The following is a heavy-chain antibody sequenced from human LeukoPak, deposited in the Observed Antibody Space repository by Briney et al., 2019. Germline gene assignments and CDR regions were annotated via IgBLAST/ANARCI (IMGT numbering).Heavy chain of an antibody. D-gene: IGHD6-25*01. CDR1: GDSISRSTYY. J-gene: IGHJ4*02. CDR3: ARSSGTGTFSY. V-gene: IGHV4-39*02. Sequence: SETLSLTCAVSGDSISRSTYYWAWIRQPPGKGLEWIGSVYYGRSPYYNPSLESRATISVDTSKNHFSLKMSSVTAADTAVYYCARSSGTGTFSYWGQGTLVTVSS. CDR2: VYYGRSP.